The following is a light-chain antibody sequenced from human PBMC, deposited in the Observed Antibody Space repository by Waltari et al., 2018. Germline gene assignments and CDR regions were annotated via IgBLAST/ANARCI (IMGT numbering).Light chain of an antibody. CDR2: RNN. Sequence: QSVLTQPPSASRTPGQRVTISCSGRSSNIGSNYEYWYQQLPGTAPKLLIYRNNQRPSGVPDRFSGSKSGTSASLAISGLRSEDEADYYCAAWDDSLSGVVFGGGTKLTVL. J-gene: IGLJ2*01. CDR1: SSNIGSNY. V-gene: IGLV1-47*01. CDR3: AAWDDSLSGVV.